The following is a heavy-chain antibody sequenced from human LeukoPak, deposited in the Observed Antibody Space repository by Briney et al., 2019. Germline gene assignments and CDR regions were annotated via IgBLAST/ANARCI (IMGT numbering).Heavy chain of an antibody. V-gene: IGHV1-2*02. Sequence: GASVRVSCKTSGYTFTAYHIHWMRLAPGQGLEWMGWVNPRIDETTFAPKFQGRVAMTTDTSLTTAYMELSSLTSDDTAVYFCATEGSYFLTSFDLWGLGTLVTVSS. D-gene: IGHD3-10*01. CDR1: GYTFTAYH. J-gene: IGHJ4*02. CDR3: ATEGSYFLTSFDL. CDR2: VNPRIDET.